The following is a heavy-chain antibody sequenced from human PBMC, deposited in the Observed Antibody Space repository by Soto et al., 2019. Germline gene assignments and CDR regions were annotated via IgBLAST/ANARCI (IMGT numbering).Heavy chain of an antibody. V-gene: IGHV4-30-4*01. CDR2: IYYSGST. J-gene: IGHJ6*02. CDR3: ARDPGIAVAGPYYYYYGMDV. D-gene: IGHD6-19*01. CDR1: GGSISSGDYY. Sequence: SETLSLTCTVSGGSISSGDYYWSWIRQPPGKGLEWIGYIYYSGSTYYNPSLKSRVTISVDTSKNQFSLKLSSVTAADTAVYYCARDPGIAVAGPYYYYYGMDVWGQGTTVTVSS.